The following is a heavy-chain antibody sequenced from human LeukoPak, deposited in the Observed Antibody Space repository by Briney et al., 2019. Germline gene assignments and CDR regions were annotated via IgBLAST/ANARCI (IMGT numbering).Heavy chain of an antibody. CDR2: INPSGGDT. CDR1: GYTFTSYG. Sequence: GASVKVSCRASGYTFTSYGISWVRQAPGQGLEWMGIINPSGGDTSFAQKFQGRVTVTRDTSTNTVYMELSSLRPEDTAVYYCARDGDRQSQQWLASPSVYWGQGALVTVSS. V-gene: IGHV1-46*01. D-gene: IGHD6-19*01. CDR3: ARDGDRQSQQWLASPSVY. J-gene: IGHJ4*02.